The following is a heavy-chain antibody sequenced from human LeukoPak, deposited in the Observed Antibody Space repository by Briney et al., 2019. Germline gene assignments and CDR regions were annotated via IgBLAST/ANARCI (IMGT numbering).Heavy chain of an antibody. D-gene: IGHD6-19*01. CDR3: ARLNARSSGWYYYFDY. Sequence: SETLSLTCTVSGGSISSSSYYWGWIRQPPGKGLEWIGSIYYSGSTYYNPSLKSRVTISVDTSKSQFSLKLSSVTAADTAVYYCARLNARSSGWYYYFDYWGQGTLVTVPS. CDR1: GGSISSSSYY. CDR2: IYYSGST. V-gene: IGHV4-39*01. J-gene: IGHJ4*02.